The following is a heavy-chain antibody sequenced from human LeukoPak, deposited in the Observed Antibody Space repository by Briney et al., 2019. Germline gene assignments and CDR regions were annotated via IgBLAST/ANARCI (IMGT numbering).Heavy chain of an antibody. CDR1: GYSISSGYY. Sequence: SETLSLTCTVSGYSISSGYYWSWIRQPAGKGLEWIGRIYTSGSTNYNPSLKSRVTMSVDTSKNQFSLKLSSVTAADTAVYYCARGAKGLTGSPLDYWGQGTLVTVSS. CDR2: IYTSGST. CDR3: ARGAKGLTGSPLDY. J-gene: IGHJ4*02. D-gene: IGHD3-9*01. V-gene: IGHV4-4*07.